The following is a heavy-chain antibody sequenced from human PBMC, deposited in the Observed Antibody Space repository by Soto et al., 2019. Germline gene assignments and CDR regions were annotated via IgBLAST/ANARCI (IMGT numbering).Heavy chain of an antibody. V-gene: IGHV4-59*01. Sequence: KPSETLSLTCTVSGGSISNYYWNWIRQSPGKGLEWIGYIYSSGSTHYNPSLQNRVTISIGTSKNQVSLKVNSVTAADTAVYYCARDHPHSYGVYYFDYWGQGTPVTVSS. D-gene: IGHD5-18*01. CDR1: GGSISNYY. CDR2: IYSSGST. J-gene: IGHJ4*02. CDR3: ARDHPHSYGVYYFDY.